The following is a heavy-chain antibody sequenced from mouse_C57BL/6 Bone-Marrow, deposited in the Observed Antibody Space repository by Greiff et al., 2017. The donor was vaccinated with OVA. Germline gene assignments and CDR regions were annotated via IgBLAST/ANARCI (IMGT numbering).Heavy chain of an antibody. CDR2: IDPETGGT. V-gene: IGHV1-15*01. Sequence: VQLQQSGPELVRPGASVTLSCKASGYTFTDYEMHWVKQTPVHGLEWIGAIDPETGGTAYNQKFKGKAILTADKSSSTAYMELRSLTSEDSAVYYCTAYGNYSYAMDYWGQGTSVTVSS. CDR1: GYTFTDYE. CDR3: TAYGNYSYAMDY. J-gene: IGHJ4*01. D-gene: IGHD2-1*01.